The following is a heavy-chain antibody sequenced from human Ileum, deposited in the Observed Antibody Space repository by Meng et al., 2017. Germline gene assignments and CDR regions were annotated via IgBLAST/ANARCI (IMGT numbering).Heavy chain of an antibody. Sequence: QVGPRVGTHWQTLSLRCAVAGGSVLSNMAAWTWIRQSPLRGLEWLGRTDYRSKWYSEYAVSVKRRIAITPDTSKNQFSLQMNSVTPEDTAVYYCASGSGSLDYWGPGTLVTSPQ. V-gene: IGHV6-1*02. D-gene: IGHD3-3*01. J-gene: IGHJ4*02. CDR2: TDYRSKWYS. CDR3: ASGSGSLDY. CDR1: GGSVLSNMAA.